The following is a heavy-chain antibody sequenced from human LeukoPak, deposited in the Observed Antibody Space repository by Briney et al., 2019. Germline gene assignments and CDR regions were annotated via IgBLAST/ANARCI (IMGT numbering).Heavy chain of an antibody. CDR1: GFTFTGYY. D-gene: IGHD3-10*01. Sequence: AAVKVSCKASGFTFTGYYIHWVRQAPGQGLEWMGWINPNSCGTVFAQKFQGRVTMTRDTSISTAYMELSRLRSDDTAVYYCARYMVHGVINDAFDIWGQGTMVTVSS. J-gene: IGHJ3*02. CDR3: ARYMVHGVINDAFDI. V-gene: IGHV1-2*02. CDR2: INPNSCGT.